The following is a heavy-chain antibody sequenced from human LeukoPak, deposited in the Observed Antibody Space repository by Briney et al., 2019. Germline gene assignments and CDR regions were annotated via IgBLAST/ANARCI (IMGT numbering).Heavy chain of an antibody. V-gene: IGHV1-18*01. D-gene: IGHD6-13*01. CDR1: GYTFINHG. Sequence: ASVKVSCKASGYTFINHGISWVRQAPGQGLEWMAWVSAYNGKVNYAQKLQGRVTLTTDTSTGTAYMELRSLTSDDTAVYYCARDSGSMWGYYMDVWGKGTTVTVSS. J-gene: IGHJ6*03. CDR2: VSAYNGKV. CDR3: ARDSGSMWGYYMDV.